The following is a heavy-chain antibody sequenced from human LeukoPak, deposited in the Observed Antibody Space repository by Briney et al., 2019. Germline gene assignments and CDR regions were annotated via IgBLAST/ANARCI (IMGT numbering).Heavy chain of an antibody. Sequence: GGSLRLSCAGSGFIFSSYWMSWVRQAPGKGLEWVALIQDDGAKTNYADSVRGRFTISRDNSRSTVYLQMNSLKPDDTAVYCCATQTITLVVVISPFDYWGQGALVTVSS. D-gene: IGHD3-22*01. V-gene: IGHV3-30*02. CDR1: GFIFSSYW. CDR2: IQDDGAKT. J-gene: IGHJ4*02. CDR3: ATQTITLVVVISPFDY.